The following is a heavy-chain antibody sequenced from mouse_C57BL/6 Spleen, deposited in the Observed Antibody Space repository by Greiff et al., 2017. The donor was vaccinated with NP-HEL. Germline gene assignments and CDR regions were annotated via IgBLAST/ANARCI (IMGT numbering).Heavy chain of an antibody. V-gene: IGHV5-4*01. J-gene: IGHJ2*01. CDR3: ARDAQATFDY. Sequence: EVKLMESGGGLVKPGGSLKLSCAASGFTFSSYAMSWVRQTPEKRLEWVATISDGGSYTYYPDNVKGRSTISRDNAKNNLYLQMSHLKSEDTAMYYCARDAQATFDYWGQGTTLTVSS. CDR1: GFTFSSYA. CDR2: ISDGGSYT. D-gene: IGHD3-2*02.